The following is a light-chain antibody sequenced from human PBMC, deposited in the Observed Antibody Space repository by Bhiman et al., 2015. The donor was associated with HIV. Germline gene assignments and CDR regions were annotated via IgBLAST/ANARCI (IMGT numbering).Light chain of an antibody. CDR1: SSNIGSNT. Sequence: QSVLTQPPSASGSPGQRVTISCSGSSSNIGSNTVNWYQQLPGTAPKLHIYRNNQRPSGVPDRFSGSKSGTSASLAISGLRSEDEADYYCVVWEDSLSVVVFGGGTKLTVL. V-gene: IGLV1-47*01. CDR2: RNN. CDR3: VVWEDSLSVVV. J-gene: IGLJ2*01.